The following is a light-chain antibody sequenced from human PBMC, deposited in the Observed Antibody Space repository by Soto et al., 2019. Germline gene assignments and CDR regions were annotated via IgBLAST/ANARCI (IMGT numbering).Light chain of an antibody. J-gene: IGLJ3*02. CDR1: SSDVGGYNY. Sequence: QSALTQPASVSGSPGQSITISCTGTSSDVGGYNYVSWYQQHPGKAPKLMIYEVSNRPSGVSNRFSGSKSGNTASLTISGXXXXXXXXXXXSSYTSSSTRVFGGGTKL. CDR3: SSYTSSSTRV. V-gene: IGLV2-14*01. CDR2: EVS.